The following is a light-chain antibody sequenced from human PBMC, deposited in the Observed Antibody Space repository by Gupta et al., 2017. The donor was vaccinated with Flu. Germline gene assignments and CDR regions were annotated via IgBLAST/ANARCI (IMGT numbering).Light chain of an antibody. CDR3: GSFQFTSGLL. J-gene: IGLJ2*01. V-gene: IGLV2-14*01. Sequence: QSALTQPASVSGTPGKSITLSCTGIGPSNYVSWYQQLPGKAPQLILYEVMYRPSGISDRFSGSKDADSASLTISGRRTDDDGEYYCGSFQFTSGLLFGGGTTVTVL. CDR1: GPSNY. CDR2: EVM.